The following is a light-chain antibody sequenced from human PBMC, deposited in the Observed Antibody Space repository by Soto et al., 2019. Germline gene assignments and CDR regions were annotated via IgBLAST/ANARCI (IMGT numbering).Light chain of an antibody. V-gene: IGLV7-43*01. Sequence: QTVVTQEPSLTVSPGETVTLTCASSTGAVTSGYYPNWFQQKPGQAPRPLIYSTSNKHSWTPARFSGSLLGGKAALTLSGVQPEDEAEYYCLLYYGGFVVFGGGTKLTVL. CDR1: TGAVTSGYY. CDR2: STS. CDR3: LLYYGGFVV. J-gene: IGLJ2*01.